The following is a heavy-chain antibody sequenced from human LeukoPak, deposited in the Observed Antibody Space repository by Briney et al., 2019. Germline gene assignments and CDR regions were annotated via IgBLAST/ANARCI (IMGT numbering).Heavy chain of an antibody. D-gene: IGHD6-13*01. CDR1: GGTFSSYA. CDR2: IITILGIA. Sequence: AASVKVSCKASGGTFSSYAISWVRQAPGQGLEWMGRIITILGIANYAQMFQGRVTITADRSTSTAYMELSSLRSEDTAVYYCSRGSVAAAATFDYWGQVTLVTVSS. CDR3: SRGSVAAAATFDY. J-gene: IGHJ4*02. V-gene: IGHV1-69*04.